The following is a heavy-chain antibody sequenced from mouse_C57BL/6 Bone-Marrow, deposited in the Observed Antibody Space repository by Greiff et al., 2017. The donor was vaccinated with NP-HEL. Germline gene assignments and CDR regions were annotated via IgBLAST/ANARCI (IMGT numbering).Heavy chain of an antibody. CDR2: IHPNSGST. V-gene: IGHV1-64*01. CDR1: GYTFTSYW. D-gene: IGHD2-5*01. Sequence: QVQLQQPGAELVKPGASVKLSCKASGYTFTSYWMHWVKQRPGQGLEWIGMIHPNSGSTNYNEKFKSKATLTVDKSSSTAYMQLSSLTAEDSAVYYCARSAYYRNRPYWYFDVWGTGTTVTVSS. J-gene: IGHJ1*03. CDR3: ARSAYYRNRPYWYFDV.